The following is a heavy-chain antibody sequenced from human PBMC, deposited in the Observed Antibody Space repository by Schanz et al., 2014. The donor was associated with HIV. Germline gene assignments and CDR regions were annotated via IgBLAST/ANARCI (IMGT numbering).Heavy chain of an antibody. CDR1: GHIFTGYL. CDR2: INPNSGAT. J-gene: IGHJ6*02. D-gene: IGHD2-8*01. V-gene: IGHV1-2*02. Sequence: QVQLVQSGAEVKEPGASVKVSCKPYGHIFTGYLMHWVRQAPGQGLEWMGWINPNSGATDSGQKFQGRVTMTRDTSISTAFMELSSLRSDDTAVYYCARDTNFVLDVWGQGTTVTVSS. CDR3: ARDTNFVLDV.